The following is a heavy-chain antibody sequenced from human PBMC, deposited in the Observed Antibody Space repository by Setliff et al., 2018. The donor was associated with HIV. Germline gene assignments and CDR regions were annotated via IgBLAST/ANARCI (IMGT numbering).Heavy chain of an antibody. V-gene: IGHV1-69*02. CDR3: VRGVQSPPHYSYYYMDV. CDR1: RSTFNSHT. CDR2: IIPILGVA. Sequence: ASVKVSCKASRSTFNSHTINWVRQAPGQGLDWMGRIIPILGVANYAQRFQGKVTITADKSMSTAYMELTSLRFDDTAMYYCVRGVQSPPHYSYYYMDVWGEGTMVTVSS. D-gene: IGHD3-3*01. J-gene: IGHJ6*03.